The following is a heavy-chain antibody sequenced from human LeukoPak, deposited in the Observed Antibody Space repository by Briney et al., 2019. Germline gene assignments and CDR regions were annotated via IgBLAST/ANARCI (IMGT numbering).Heavy chain of an antibody. CDR2: ISSSGSTK. Sequence: GGSLRLSCAASGFTFSSYEMNWVRQAPGKGLEWVSYISSSGSTKYYADSVKGRFTISRDNAKNSLYLQMSSLRAEDTAVYYCAKDHYYDSSGYSLRWHSAEYFQHWGQGTLVTVSS. D-gene: IGHD3-22*01. J-gene: IGHJ1*01. CDR1: GFTFSSYE. V-gene: IGHV3-48*03. CDR3: AKDHYYDSSGYSLRWHSAEYFQH.